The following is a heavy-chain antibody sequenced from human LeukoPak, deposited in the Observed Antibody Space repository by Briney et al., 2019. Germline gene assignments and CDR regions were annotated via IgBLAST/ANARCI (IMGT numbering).Heavy chain of an antibody. CDR2: FDPEDGET. CDR3: AAVAPWYYDFWSGYYPFDY. J-gene: IGHJ4*02. CDR1: GYTLTELS. Sequence: ASVKVSCKVSGYTLTELSMHWVRQAPGRGLEWMGGFDPEDGETIYAQKFQGRVTMTEDTSTDTAYMELSSLRSEDTAVYYCAAVAPWYYDFWSGYYPFDYWGQGTLVTVSS. D-gene: IGHD3-3*01. V-gene: IGHV1-24*01.